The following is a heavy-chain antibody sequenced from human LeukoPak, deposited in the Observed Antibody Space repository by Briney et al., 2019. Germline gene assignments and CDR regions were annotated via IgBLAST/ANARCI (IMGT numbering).Heavy chain of an antibody. V-gene: IGHV5-51*01. CDR2: IYPGESDT. CDR1: GYSFTSYW. J-gene: IGHJ5*01. CDR3: ARSHTQWELLVFNS. Sequence: GEALKISCKGSGYSFTSYWIGWVRQMPGKGLEGMGIIYPGESDTRYSPSFQGQVTISADKSISTAYLQWSSLQASDTAMYYCARSHTQWELLVFNSWGQGTLVTVSS. D-gene: IGHD1-26*01.